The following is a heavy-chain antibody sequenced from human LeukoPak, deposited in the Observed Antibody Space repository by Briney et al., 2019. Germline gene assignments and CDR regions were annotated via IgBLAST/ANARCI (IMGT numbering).Heavy chain of an antibody. D-gene: IGHD3-9*01. CDR2: IYYSWST. Sequence: SETLSLTCTVSGGSISSSSYYWGWIRQPPGKGLEWSGSIYYSWSTYYNPSLKSRVTISVDTSKNQFSLKLSSVTAADTAVYYCARQYYDILTGYSRGAFDIWGQGTMVTVSS. CDR3: ARQYYDILTGYSRGAFDI. J-gene: IGHJ3*02. CDR1: GGSISSSSYY. V-gene: IGHV4-39*01.